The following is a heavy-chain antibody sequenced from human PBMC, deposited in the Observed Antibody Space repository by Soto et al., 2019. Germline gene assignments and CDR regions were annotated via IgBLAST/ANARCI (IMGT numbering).Heavy chain of an antibody. J-gene: IGHJ6*02. Sequence: GASVKVSCKASGGTFSSYAISWVRQAPGQGLEWMGGIIPIFGTANYAQKFQGRVTITADESTSTAYMELSSLRSEDTAVYYCARGLKRFFHYYYGMDVWGQGTTVTVSS. CDR3: ARGLKRFFHYYYGMDV. CDR2: IIPIFGTA. D-gene: IGHD3-3*01. V-gene: IGHV1-69*13. CDR1: GGTFSSYA.